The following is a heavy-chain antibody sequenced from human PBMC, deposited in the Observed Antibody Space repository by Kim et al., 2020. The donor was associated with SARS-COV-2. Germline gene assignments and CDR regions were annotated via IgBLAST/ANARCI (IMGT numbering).Heavy chain of an antibody. J-gene: IGHJ4*02. Sequence: SLKSRVTISVDTSKNQFSLKLSSVTAADTAVYYCARVAAATHRDGYYFDYWGQGTLVTVSS. V-gene: IGHV4-31*02. D-gene: IGHD6-13*01. CDR3: ARVAAATHRDGYYFDY.